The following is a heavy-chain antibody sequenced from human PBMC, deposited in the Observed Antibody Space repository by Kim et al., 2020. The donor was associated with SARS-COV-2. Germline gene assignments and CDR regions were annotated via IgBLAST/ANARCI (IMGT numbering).Heavy chain of an antibody. CDR3: ASGFGELLYYYGMDV. CDR1: GFTVSSNY. J-gene: IGHJ6*02. D-gene: IGHD3-10*01. CDR2: IYSGGST. V-gene: IGHV3-53*01. Sequence: GGSLRLSCAASGFTVSSNYMSWVRQAPGKGLEWVSVIYSGGSTYYADSVKGRFTISRDNSKNTLYLQMNSLRAEDTAVYYCASGFGELLYYYGMDVWGQGTTVTVSS.